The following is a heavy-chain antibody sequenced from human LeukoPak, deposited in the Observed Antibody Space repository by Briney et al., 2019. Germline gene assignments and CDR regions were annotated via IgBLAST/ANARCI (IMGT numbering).Heavy chain of an antibody. Sequence: GGSLRLSCVASGFTFSSYGMHWVRQAPGKGLEWVAFIRYDGSNKYYADSVKGRFTISRDNSKNTLYLQMNSLRAEDTAVYYCAKVRGVRGVISPYFDYWGQGTLVTVSS. V-gene: IGHV3-30*02. J-gene: IGHJ4*02. CDR3: AKVRGVRGVISPYFDY. CDR1: GFTFSSYG. CDR2: IRYDGSNK. D-gene: IGHD3-10*01.